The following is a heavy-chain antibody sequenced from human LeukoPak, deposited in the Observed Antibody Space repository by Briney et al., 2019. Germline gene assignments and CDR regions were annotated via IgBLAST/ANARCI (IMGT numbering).Heavy chain of an antibody. CDR2: INPNTGGT. J-gene: IGHJ5*02. CDR3: ARAADYYGSGNYYNNYNWFDP. CDR1: GYSFTGYY. V-gene: IGHV1-2*02. Sequence: ASVKVSCKTSGYSFTGYYIHWVRRAPGQGLEWMGWINPNTGGTNYAQKFQGRVIMTRDTSISTAYMELSRLRSDDTAVYYCARAADYYGSGNYYNNYNWFDPWGQGTLVTVSS. D-gene: IGHD3-10*01.